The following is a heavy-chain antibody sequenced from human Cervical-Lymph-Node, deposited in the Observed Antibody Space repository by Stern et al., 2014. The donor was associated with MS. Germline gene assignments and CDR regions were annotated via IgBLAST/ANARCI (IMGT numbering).Heavy chain of an antibody. V-gene: IGHV4-39*01. CDR2: VYYSGAT. J-gene: IGHJ4*02. D-gene: IGHD2-8*02. CDR1: GDSISSYTHY. Sequence: VQLVESGPGLVKPSETLSLTCAVSGDSISSYTHYWAWIRQPPGKGLEWIGSVYYSGATYYNPSLKSPFPISVDTSKIHSSLGLNSVTAADTAVYYCAKHACTGAACPFDLWGQGTLVTVSS. CDR3: AKHACTGAACPFDL.